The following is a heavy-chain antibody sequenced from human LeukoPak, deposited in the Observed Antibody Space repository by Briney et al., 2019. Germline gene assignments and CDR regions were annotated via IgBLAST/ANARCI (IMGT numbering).Heavy chain of an antibody. J-gene: IGHJ4*02. CDR1: GGSISSYY. V-gene: IGHV4-59*01. CDR3: ARDRDSSWYDY. CDR2: IYYSGTT. Sequence: SETLSLTCTVSGGSISSYYWSWIRQPPGNGLEWIGYIYYSGTTNYNPSLKSRVTISVDTSKNQFSLKLSSVTAADTAVYYCARDRDSSWYDYWGQGTLVTVSS. D-gene: IGHD6-13*01.